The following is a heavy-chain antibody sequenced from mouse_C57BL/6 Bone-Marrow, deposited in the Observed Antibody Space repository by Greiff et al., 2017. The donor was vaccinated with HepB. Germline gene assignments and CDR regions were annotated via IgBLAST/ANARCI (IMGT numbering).Heavy chain of an antibody. CDR3: AREGRVTTVVATRYFDV. CDR2: INPNNGGT. J-gene: IGHJ1*03. V-gene: IGHV1-18*01. Sequence: EVQLQQSGPELVKPGASVKIPCKASGYTFTDYNMDWVKQSHGKSLEWIGDINPNNGGTIYNQKFKGKATLTVDKSSSTAYMELRSLTSEDTAVYYCAREGRVTTVVATRYFDVWGTGTTVTVSS. CDR1: GYTFTDYN. D-gene: IGHD1-1*01.